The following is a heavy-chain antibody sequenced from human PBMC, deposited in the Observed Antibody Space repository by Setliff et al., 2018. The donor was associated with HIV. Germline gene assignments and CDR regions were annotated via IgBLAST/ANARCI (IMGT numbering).Heavy chain of an antibody. Sequence: SETLSLTCSVYGTSFSDHYWSWVRQTPGKGLEWIGEMNQSGTTNYNPPLKSRVTMSIDTSERQFSLKLTSVTAADTAVYYCVRWYYCVSGACYRADYWGQGTMVTV. D-gene: IGHD2-21*02. CDR1: GTSFSDHY. CDR2: MNQSGTT. CDR3: VRWYYCVSGACYRADY. J-gene: IGHJ4*02. V-gene: IGHV4-34*01.